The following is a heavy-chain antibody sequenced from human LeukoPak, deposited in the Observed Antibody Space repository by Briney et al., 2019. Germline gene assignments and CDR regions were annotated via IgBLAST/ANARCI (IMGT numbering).Heavy chain of an antibody. J-gene: IGHJ4*02. Sequence: GGSLRLSCTASGFTFGDYAMSWVRQAPGKGLEWVGFIRSKAYGGTTEYAASVKGRFTISRDDSKSIAYLQMNSLKTEDTAVYYCTRDDTTYYDIPHYWGQGTLVTVSS. D-gene: IGHD3-9*01. CDR1: GFTFGDYA. V-gene: IGHV3-49*04. CDR2: IRSKAYGGTT. CDR3: TRDDTTYYDIPHY.